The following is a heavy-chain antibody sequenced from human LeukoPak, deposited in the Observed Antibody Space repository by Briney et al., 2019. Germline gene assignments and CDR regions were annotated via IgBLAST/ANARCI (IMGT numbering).Heavy chain of an antibody. D-gene: IGHD3-10*01. V-gene: IGHV1-18*01. J-gene: IGHJ4*02. Sequence: ASVKVSCKASDYTFTSYGISWVRQAPGQGLEWMGWISAYNGNTNYAQKLQGRVTMTTDTSTSTAYMELRSLRSDDTAVYYCARVISYGSGSYYTDFDYWGQGTLVTVSS. CDR2: ISAYNGNT. CDR3: ARVISYGSGSYYTDFDY. CDR1: DYTFTSYG.